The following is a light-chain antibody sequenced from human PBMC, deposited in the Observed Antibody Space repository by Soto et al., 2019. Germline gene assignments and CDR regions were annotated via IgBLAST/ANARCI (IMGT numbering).Light chain of an antibody. Sequence: SYELTQPLSVSVALGQTARITCGGNNIGSKNVHWYQQKPGQAPVLVIYRDSNRPSGIPERFSGSNSGNTATLTISRAQAGDAADYYCQVWDSSTAGVFGGGTKLTVL. CDR3: QVWDSSTAGV. CDR2: RDS. V-gene: IGLV3-9*01. CDR1: NIGSKN. J-gene: IGLJ3*02.